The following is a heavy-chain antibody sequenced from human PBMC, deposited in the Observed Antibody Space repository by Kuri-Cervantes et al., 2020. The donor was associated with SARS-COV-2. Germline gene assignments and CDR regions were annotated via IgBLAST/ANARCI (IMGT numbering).Heavy chain of an antibody. J-gene: IGHJ6*03. CDR1: GYTFTGYY. V-gene: IGHV1-2*02. Sequence: ASVKVSCKASGYTFTGYYMHWVRQAPGQGLEWMGWINPNSGGTNYAQKFQGRVTMTRDTSISTAYMELSRLRSDDTAVYYCARGGWGTVRGVIKGNYYYYYYMDVWGKGTTVTGYS. CDR2: INPNSGGT. CDR3: ARGGWGTVRGVIKGNYYYYYYMDV. D-gene: IGHD3-10*01.